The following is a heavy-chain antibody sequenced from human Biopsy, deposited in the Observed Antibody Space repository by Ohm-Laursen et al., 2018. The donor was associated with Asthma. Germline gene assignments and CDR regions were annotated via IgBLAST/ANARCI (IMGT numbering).Heavy chain of an antibody. D-gene: IGHD3-10*01. Sequence: SLRLSCTASGFMFRSFGMHWVRQAPGKGLERVAVISYDGNHKFYEDSVKGRFTISRDNSKNTLYLHMNSLRVEDTAVYYCARGLDYSGRSGFDYWGQGTLVTVSS. CDR1: GFMFRSFG. CDR3: ARGLDYSGRSGFDY. V-gene: IGHV3-30*03. J-gene: IGHJ4*02. CDR2: ISYDGNHK.